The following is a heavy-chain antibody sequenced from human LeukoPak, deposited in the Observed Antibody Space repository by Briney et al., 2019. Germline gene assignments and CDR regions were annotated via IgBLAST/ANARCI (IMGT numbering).Heavy chain of an antibody. CDR3: ASSRVATSNCFVY. J-gene: IGHJ4*02. D-gene: IGHD5-12*01. CDR2: IYSGGNT. CDR1: GFTVSSSY. V-gene: IGHV3-66*01. Sequence: GGSLRLSCAASGFTVSSSYMTWVRQAPGKGLEWVSIIYSGGNTYYADSVQGRFTISRDNSKNTLYLQMNSLRAEDAAVYHCASSRVATSNCFVYWGQGTLVTVSS.